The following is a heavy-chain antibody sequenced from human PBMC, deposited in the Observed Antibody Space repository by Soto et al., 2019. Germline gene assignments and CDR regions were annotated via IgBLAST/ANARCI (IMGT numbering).Heavy chain of an antibody. CDR1: GVSISSGGYS. CDR2: IYAHVST. Sequence: QLQLQESGSGLVKPSETLSLTCAVSGVSISSGGYSWSWSRQPPGKGLEWIAYIYAHVSTYYNPSLKSRVTMSVDGSKNQFSLKLGYVTAADSAVYYCDRHYISYYLNFWGQGTLVTVSS. CDR3: DRHYISYYLNF. D-gene: IGHD4-4*01. J-gene: IGHJ4*02. V-gene: IGHV4-30-2*01.